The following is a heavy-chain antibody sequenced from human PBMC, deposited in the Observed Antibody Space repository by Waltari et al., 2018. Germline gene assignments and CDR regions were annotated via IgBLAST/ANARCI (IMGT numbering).Heavy chain of an antibody. CDR2: IKPNSGGT. CDR3: ALGSSGWYFDY. Sequence: QVQLVQSGAEVKKPGASVKVSCKASGYTFTGYYMHWVRQAPGQGLEWMGRIKPNSGGTNYAQKVQGRVTMTRDTSISTAYMELSRLRSDDTAVYYCALGSSGWYFDYWGQGTLVTVSS. D-gene: IGHD6-19*01. J-gene: IGHJ4*02. V-gene: IGHV1-2*06. CDR1: GYTFTGYY.